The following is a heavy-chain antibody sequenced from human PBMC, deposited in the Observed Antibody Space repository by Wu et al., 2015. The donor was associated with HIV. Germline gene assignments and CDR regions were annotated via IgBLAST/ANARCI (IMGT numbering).Heavy chain of an antibody. CDR3: ARALRPVADALELDY. Sequence: QVQLVQSGPEVKNPGSSVKVSCKASGGGFNSYAISWVRQAPGQGLEWMGGVIPVIGTPNFSQKFQGRVAMTRDTSISTAFMELSRLRFDDTAIYYCARALRPVADALELDYWGQGTLVTVSS. V-gene: IGHV1-69*05. CDR1: GGGFNSYA. CDR2: VIPVIGTP. D-gene: IGHD6-19*01. J-gene: IGHJ4*02.